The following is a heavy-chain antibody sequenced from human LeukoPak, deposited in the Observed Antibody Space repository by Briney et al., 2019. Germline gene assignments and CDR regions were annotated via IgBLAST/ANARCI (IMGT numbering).Heavy chain of an antibody. J-gene: IGHJ4*02. CDR3: ARDESGYGSGSYYND. V-gene: IGHV3-53*01. D-gene: IGHD3-10*01. CDR1: GFTVSSNY. Sequence: GGSLRLSCAASGFTVSSNYMSWVRQAPGKGLEWVSVIYTNGNTYYADSVKGRFTISRDSSKNTLYLQMNSLRADDTAVYYCARDESGYGSGSYYNDWGQGTLVTVSS. CDR2: IYTNGNT.